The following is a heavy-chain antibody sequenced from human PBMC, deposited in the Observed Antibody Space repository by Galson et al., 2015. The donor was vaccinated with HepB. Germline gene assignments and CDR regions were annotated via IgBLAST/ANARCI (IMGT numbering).Heavy chain of an antibody. D-gene: IGHD6-6*01. CDR2: ISAYNGNT. J-gene: IGHJ6*03. CDR3: ARGARPPFVYYYYYMDV. CDR1: GYTFTSYG. Sequence: SCKASGYTFTSYGISWVRQAPGQGLEWMGWISAYNGNTNYAQKLQGRVTMTTDTSTSTAYMELRSLRSDDTAVYYCARGARPPFVYYYYYMDVWGKGTTVTVSS. V-gene: IGHV1-18*01.